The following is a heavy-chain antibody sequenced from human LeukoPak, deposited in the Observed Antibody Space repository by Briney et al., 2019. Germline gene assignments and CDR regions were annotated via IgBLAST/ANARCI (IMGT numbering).Heavy chain of an antibody. CDR2: IYPKNGGT. D-gene: IGHD3/OR15-3a*01. V-gene: IGHV1-2*02. CDR3: MRGDWYYDY. CDR1: GYTFTVYY. J-gene: IGHJ4*02. Sequence: ASVKVSCKASGYTFTVYYIHWLRQAPGQGLEWIGWIYPKNGGTYYAQKFQGRVTMTRDTSISTANLELSGLTSDDTAVYYCMRGDWYYDYWGQGTLVTVSS.